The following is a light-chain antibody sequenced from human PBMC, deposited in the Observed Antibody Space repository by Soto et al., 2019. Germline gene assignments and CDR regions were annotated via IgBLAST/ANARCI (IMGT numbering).Light chain of an antibody. CDR3: SSYTSSSTYVG. CDR2: DVS. V-gene: IGLV2-14*01. CDR1: RRDVGGYNY. Sequence: QSVLTQPASVSGSPGQSITISCSGTRRDVGGYNYVSWYQQHPGKAPKLMIYDVSNRPSGVSNRFSGSKSGNTASLPISGLQAEDEADYYCSSYTSSSTYVGFGGGTKGTVL. J-gene: IGLJ2*01.